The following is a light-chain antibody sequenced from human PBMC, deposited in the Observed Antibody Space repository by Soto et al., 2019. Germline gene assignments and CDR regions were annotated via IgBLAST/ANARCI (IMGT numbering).Light chain of an antibody. CDR3: QTWDTQVI. J-gene: IGLJ2*01. Sequence: QLVLTQSPSASASLGASVKLTCTLSSGHSTYAIAWHQQQPEKGPRYLMEINSDGSHNKGDGIPDRFSGSSSGTERYLTISSLQSEDEADYYCQTWDTQVIFGGGTKVTVL. CDR1: SGHSTYA. CDR2: INSDGSH. V-gene: IGLV4-69*01.